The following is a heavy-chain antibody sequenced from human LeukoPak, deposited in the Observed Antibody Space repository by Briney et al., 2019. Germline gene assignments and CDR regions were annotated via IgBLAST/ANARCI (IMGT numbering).Heavy chain of an antibody. Sequence: GGSLRLSCAASGFSFSSYNMNWVRQTPGKGLEWVSSITSSSTYTFYADSVKGRFTISRDNARNSLYLQMNSLRAVDTAVYYCARDPYSGTYGDTYYYYMDVWGKGTTVTISS. CDR1: GFSFSSYN. CDR2: ITSSSTYT. D-gene: IGHD1-26*01. CDR3: ARDPYSGTYGDTYYYYMDV. J-gene: IGHJ6*03. V-gene: IGHV3-21*01.